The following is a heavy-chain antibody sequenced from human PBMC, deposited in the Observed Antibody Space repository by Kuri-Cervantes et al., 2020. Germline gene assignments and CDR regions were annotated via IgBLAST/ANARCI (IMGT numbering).Heavy chain of an antibody. CDR1: GYTFTSYA. J-gene: IGHJ6*02. V-gene: IGHV7-4-1*02. CDR3: ARDGRVRGVYGMDV. Sequence: ASVKVSCKASGYTFTSYAMNWVRQAPGQGLEWMGWINTNTGNPTYAQGFTGRFVFSLDTSVSTAYLQVSSLKAEDTAVYYCARDGRVRGVYGMDVWGQGTTVTVSS. D-gene: IGHD3-10*01. CDR2: INTNTGNP.